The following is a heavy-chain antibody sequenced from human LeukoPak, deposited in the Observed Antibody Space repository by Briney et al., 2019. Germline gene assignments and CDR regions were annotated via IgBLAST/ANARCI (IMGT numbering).Heavy chain of an antibody. D-gene: IGHD2-15*01. CDR3: ARDLDRVVPPYYFDY. V-gene: IGHV1-2*02. CDR2: INPNSGGT. Sequence: ASVKVSCKASGYTFTGYYMHRVRQAPGQGLEWMGWINPNSGGTNYAQKFQGRVTMTRDTSISTAYMELSRLRPDATAVYYCARDLDRVVPPYYFDYWGQGTLVTVSS. J-gene: IGHJ4*02. CDR1: GYTFTGYY.